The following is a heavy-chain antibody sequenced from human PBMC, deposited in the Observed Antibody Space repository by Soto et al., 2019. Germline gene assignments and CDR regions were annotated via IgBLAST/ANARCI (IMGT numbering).Heavy chain of an antibody. J-gene: IGHJ3*02. CDR1: GFTFSSYA. D-gene: IGHD2-2*01. CDR3: AGMEDIVVVPAAMGAFDI. CDR2: ISGSGGST. V-gene: IGHV3-23*01. Sequence: PVGSLRLSCAASGFTFSSYAMSWVRQAPGKGLEWVSAISGSGGSTYYADSVKGRFTISRDNSKNTLYLQMNSLRAEDTAVYYCAGMEDIVVVPAAMGAFDIWGQGTMVTVSS.